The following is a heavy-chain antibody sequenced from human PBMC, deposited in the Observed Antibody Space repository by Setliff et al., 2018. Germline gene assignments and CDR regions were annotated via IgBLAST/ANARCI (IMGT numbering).Heavy chain of an antibody. CDR3: ARQRVVVGAPSWFDP. D-gene: IGHD2-15*01. Sequence: PSETLSLTCTVSGGSISSSSHYWGWIRQPPGKGLEWIAEINHSGSTNYNPSLKSPVTISLDASKNQFSLTLTSVTAADTAIYYCARQRVVVGAPSWFDPWGQGTLVTVSS. CDR1: GGSISSSSHY. V-gene: IGHV4-39*01. J-gene: IGHJ5*02. CDR2: INHSGST.